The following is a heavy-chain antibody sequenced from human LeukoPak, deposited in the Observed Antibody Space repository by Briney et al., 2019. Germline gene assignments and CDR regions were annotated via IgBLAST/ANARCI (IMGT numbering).Heavy chain of an antibody. D-gene: IGHD4-11*01. CDR3: ARGSYSDYLVNY. J-gene: IGHJ4*02. V-gene: IGHV4-38-2*02. Sequence: PSETLSFTCTVSGYSISSGFYWGWIRPPPGRGLEWVGTFYHSGITHYNPSLKSRVTISVDMSKNQFSLKLTSVTVADTAVYYCARGSYSDYLVNYWGQGILVTVSA. CDR2: FYHSGIT. CDR1: GYSISSGFY.